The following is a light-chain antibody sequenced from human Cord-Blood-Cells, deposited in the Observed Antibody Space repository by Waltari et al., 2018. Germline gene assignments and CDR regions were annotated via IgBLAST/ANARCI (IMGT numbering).Light chain of an antibody. CDR2: EVS. CDR1: SSDVGSYNL. J-gene: IGLJ2*01. Sequence: QSALTQPASVSGSPGQSITISCTGTSSDVGSYNLVSWYQQHPGKAPKLMIYEVSKRPSGVSTRFSGSKSGNTASLTLSVLHAEDESDYYCCSYAGSSTFVVFGGGTKLTVL. CDR3: CSYAGSSTFVV. V-gene: IGLV2-23*02.